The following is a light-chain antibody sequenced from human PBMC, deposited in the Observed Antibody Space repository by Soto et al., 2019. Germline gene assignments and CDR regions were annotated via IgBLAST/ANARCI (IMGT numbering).Light chain of an antibody. CDR1: QSVLYSSNNKNY. J-gene: IGKJ4*01. Sequence: DIVMTQSPDSLAVSLGERATINCKSSQSVLYSSNNKNYLAWYQQKPGQPPKLLIYWASTRESGVPDRFSGSGSGTDFPLTISSLQAEDVAVYYCQHYYSTPLTFGGGTQVEIK. V-gene: IGKV4-1*01. CDR3: QHYYSTPLT. CDR2: WAS.